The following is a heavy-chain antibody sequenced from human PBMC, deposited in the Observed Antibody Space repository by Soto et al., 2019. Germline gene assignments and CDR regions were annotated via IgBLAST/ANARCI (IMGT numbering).Heavy chain of an antibody. J-gene: IGHJ4*02. Sequence: ASVKVSCKASGYTFTSYDINWVRQATGQGLEWMGWMNPNSGNTGYAQKFQGRVTMTRNTSISTAYMELSSLRSEDTAVYYCARGPYQGYCSSTSCLTGVYWGQGTLVTVSS. CDR2: MNPNSGNT. CDR1: GYTFTSYD. D-gene: IGHD2-2*01. CDR3: ARGPYQGYCSSTSCLTGVY. V-gene: IGHV1-8*01.